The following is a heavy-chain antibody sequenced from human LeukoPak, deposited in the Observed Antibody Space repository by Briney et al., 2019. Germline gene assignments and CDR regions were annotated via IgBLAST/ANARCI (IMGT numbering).Heavy chain of an antibody. Sequence: ASVKVSCKASGYTFTSYGISWVRQAPGQGFEWMGWISAYNGNTNYAQKFQGRVTMTTDTSTSTAYMELRSLRSDDTAVYYCASADTSYYYMDVWGKGTTVTVSS. D-gene: IGHD1-26*01. CDR3: ASADTSYYYMDV. J-gene: IGHJ6*03. V-gene: IGHV1-18*01. CDR1: GYTFTSYG. CDR2: ISAYNGNT.